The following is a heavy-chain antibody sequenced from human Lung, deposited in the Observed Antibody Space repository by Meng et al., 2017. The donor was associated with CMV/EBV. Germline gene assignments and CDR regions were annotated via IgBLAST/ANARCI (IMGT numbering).Heavy chain of an antibody. CDR3: ARAGRGKAAADIYYYYGMDV. D-gene: IGHD6-13*01. V-gene: IGHV1-46*01. Sequence: ASXXVSCKASGYTFTSYYMHWVRQAPGQGLEWMGIINPSGGSTSYAQKFQGRVTMTRDTSTSTVYMEWSSLKASDTAMYYCARAGRGKAAADIYYYYGMDVWGQGTTVTVSS. CDR1: GYTFTSYY. CDR2: INPSGGST. J-gene: IGHJ6*02.